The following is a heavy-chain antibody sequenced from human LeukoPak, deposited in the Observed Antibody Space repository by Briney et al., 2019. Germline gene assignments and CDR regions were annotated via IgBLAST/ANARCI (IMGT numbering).Heavy chain of an antibody. V-gene: IGHV3-23*01. J-gene: IGHJ4*02. CDR3: AKDRWQQLVHYFDY. Sequence: GGSLRLSCAASGFTFSSYAMSWVRQAPGKGLEWVSAISGSGGSTYYADSVKGRFTISRDNSKSTLYLQMNSLRAEDTAVYYCAKDRWQQLVHYFDYWGQGTLVTVSS. CDR2: ISGSGGST. CDR1: GFTFSSYA. D-gene: IGHD6-13*01.